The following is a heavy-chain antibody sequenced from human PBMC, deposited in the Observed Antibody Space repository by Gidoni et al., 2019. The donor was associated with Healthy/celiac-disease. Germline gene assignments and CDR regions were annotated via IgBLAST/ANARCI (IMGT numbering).Heavy chain of an antibody. Sequence: QVQLQESGPGLVKPSETLSLTCAVSGYSISSGYYWGWIRQPPGKGLDWIGSIYHSGGTDYNPSLKSRVTISVDTSKNQFSLKLSSVTAADTAVYYCARHYYDSSGYPGAFDIWGQGTMVTVSA. CDR1: GYSISSGYY. V-gene: IGHV4-38-2*01. J-gene: IGHJ3*02. D-gene: IGHD3-22*01. CDR3: ARHYYDSSGYPGAFDI. CDR2: IYHSGGT.